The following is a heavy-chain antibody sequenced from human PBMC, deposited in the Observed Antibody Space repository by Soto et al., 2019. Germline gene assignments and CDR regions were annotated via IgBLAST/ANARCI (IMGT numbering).Heavy chain of an antibody. J-gene: IGHJ3*02. CDR2: MSHSGGT. D-gene: IGHD1-1*01. V-gene: IGHV4-34*01. CDR1: GGSVNSGNYY. Sequence: QVQLQQWGAGLLKPSETLSLTCAVYGGSVNSGNYYWSWIRQPPGKGLEWIGEMSHSGGTHFNPSLKSRVTISVDTSKNQFSVKMSSVTAPDTALYYCARVERRTATTVVDAFDIWGPGTLVTVSS. CDR3: ARVERRTATTVVDAFDI.